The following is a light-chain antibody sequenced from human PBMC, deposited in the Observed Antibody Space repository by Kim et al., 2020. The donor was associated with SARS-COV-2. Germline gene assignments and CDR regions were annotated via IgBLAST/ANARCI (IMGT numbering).Light chain of an antibody. J-gene: IGLJ3*02. CDR1: TNNVGDQG. CDR3: SAWDRRLGAWV. CDR2: RNN. Sequence: RETATLTCTGDTNNVGDQGATWLQQHQGHPPKLLSYRNNNRPSGISERLSTSTSGTAASLTITGLQPEDEADYYCSAWDRRLGAWVFGGGTKLTVL. V-gene: IGLV10-54*01.